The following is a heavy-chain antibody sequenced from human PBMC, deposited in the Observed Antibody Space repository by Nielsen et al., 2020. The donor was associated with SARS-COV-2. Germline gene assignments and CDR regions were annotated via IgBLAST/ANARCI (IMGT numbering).Heavy chain of an antibody. CDR1: GFTFSSYE. J-gene: IGHJ6*02. D-gene: IGHD3-10*01. CDR2: ISSSGSTI. V-gene: IGHV3-48*03. Sequence: GESLKISCAASGFTFSSYEMNWVRQAPGKGLEWVSYISSSGSTIYYADSVKGRFTISRDNAKNSLYLQMNSLRAEDTAVYYCARGGYYGSGSYYKSFPDPPPVYGMDVWGQGTTVTVSS. CDR3: ARGGYYGSGSYYKSFPDPPPVYGMDV.